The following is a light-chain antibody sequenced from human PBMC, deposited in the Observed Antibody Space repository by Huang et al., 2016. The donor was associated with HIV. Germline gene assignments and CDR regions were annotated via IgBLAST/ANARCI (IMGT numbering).Light chain of an antibody. V-gene: IGKV1-5*03. CDR1: QSVSTW. CDR3: QQYNTFWT. Sequence: DIQMTQSPSILSASVGARVTITCRASQSVSTWLAWDQQKPGKPPKRLIYKSSTLESGVPSRFSGSGSGTEFTLTISSLQPDDFATYYCQQYNTFWTFGQGTKV. J-gene: IGKJ1*01. CDR2: KSS.